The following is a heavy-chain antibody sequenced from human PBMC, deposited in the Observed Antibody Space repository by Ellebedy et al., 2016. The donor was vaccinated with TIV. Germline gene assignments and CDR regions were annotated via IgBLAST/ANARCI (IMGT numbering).Heavy chain of an antibody. J-gene: IGHJ4*02. D-gene: IGHD2-2*02. CDR3: AREVKAAAAIQPKFDY. CDR2: INSDGSST. Sequence: ETLSLTCAASGLTVSIYWMHRVRQAPGKGLVWVSRINSDGSSTNYADSVKGRFTISRDNAKNTLYLQMNSLRSEDTAVYYCAREVKAAAAIQPKFDYWGQGTLVTVSA. V-gene: IGHV3-74*01. CDR1: GLTVSIYW.